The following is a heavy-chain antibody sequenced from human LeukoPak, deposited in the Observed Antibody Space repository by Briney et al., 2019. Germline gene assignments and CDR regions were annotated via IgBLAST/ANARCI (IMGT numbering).Heavy chain of an antibody. Sequence: SETLSLTCAVYGGSFSGYYWSWIRQPPGKGLEWIGEINHGGSTNYNPSLKSRVTISVDTSKNQFSLKLSSVTTADTAVYYCARHRGLLWFGETNRGRAFDIWGQGTMVTVSS. CDR3: ARHRGLLWFGETNRGRAFDI. CDR2: INHGGST. D-gene: IGHD3-10*01. V-gene: IGHV4-34*01. CDR1: GGSFSGYY. J-gene: IGHJ3*02.